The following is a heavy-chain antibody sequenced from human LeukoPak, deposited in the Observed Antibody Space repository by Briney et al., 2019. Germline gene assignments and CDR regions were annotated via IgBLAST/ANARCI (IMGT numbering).Heavy chain of an antibody. CDR3: ASVYYYDSGSRLDY. CDR2: IYYSGST. J-gene: IGHJ4*02. CDR1: GASISSYY. Sequence: PSETLSLTCTVSGASISSYYWSWIRQPPGKGLEWIGYIYYSGSTYYNPSLKGRVTISVDTSKNQFSLELSSVTAADTAMYYCASVYYYDSGSRLDYWGQGTLVTVSS. V-gene: IGHV4-59*06. D-gene: IGHD3-10*01.